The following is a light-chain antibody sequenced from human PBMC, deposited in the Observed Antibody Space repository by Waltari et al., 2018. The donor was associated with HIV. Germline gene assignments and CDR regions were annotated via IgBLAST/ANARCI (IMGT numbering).Light chain of an antibody. CDR2: KAS. CDR3: QHYNSNPWT. J-gene: IGKJ1*01. Sequence: DIQMTQSPSTLSASVGESVTITCRASQSISSWLAWYQQKPGKAPNLLIYKASTLESGVPSRFSGSGSGTEFTLTISSLQPDDFATYYCQHYNSNPWTFGQGTKVEI. CDR1: QSISSW. V-gene: IGKV1-5*03.